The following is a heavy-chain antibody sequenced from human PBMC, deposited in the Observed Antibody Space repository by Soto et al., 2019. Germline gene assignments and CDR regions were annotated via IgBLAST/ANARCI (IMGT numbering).Heavy chain of an antibody. Sequence: GGTNYAQKFQGRVTMTRDTSISTAYMELSRLRSDDTAVYYCAREWIFGVVISRGHWFDPWGQGTLVTVSS. J-gene: IGHJ5*02. CDR3: AREWIFGVVISRGHWFDP. D-gene: IGHD3-3*01. V-gene: IGHV1-2*02. CDR2: GGT.